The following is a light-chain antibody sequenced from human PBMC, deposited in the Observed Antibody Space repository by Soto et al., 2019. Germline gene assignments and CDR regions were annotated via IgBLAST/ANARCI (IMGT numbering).Light chain of an antibody. J-gene: IGLJ2*01. V-gene: IGLV2-14*01. CDR3: SSYTSSNTVV. CDR2: EVN. CDR1: SSDVGGYNY. Sequence: QSALTQPASVSGSPGQSITISCTGTSSDVGGYNYVSWYQQHPGKAPKLMIYEVNNRPSGVSNRFSGSKSGNTASLTISGLQVEDEADYYCSSYTSSNTVVFGGGTKLTVI.